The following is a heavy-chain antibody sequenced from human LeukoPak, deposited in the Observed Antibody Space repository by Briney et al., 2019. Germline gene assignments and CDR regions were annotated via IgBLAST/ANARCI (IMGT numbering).Heavy chain of an antibody. CDR3: ARDATAGNFDY. CDR2: IYYSGST. CDR1: GGSISSYY. J-gene: IGHJ4*02. Sequence: SETLSLTCTVSGGSISSYYWSWIRQPPGKGLEWIGCIYYSGSTNYNPSLKSRVTISVDTSKNQFSLRLSSVTAADTAVYYCARDATAGNFDYWGQGTLVTVSS. D-gene: IGHD6-13*01. V-gene: IGHV4-59*01.